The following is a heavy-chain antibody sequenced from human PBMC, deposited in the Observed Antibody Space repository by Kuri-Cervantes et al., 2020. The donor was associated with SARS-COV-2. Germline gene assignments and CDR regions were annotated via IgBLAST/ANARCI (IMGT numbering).Heavy chain of an antibody. V-gene: IGHV4-4*02. CDR2: IYHSGST. J-gene: IGHJ6*02. CDR1: GGFISSSNW. Sequence: SETLSLTCAVSGGFISSSNWWSWVRQPPGKGLEWIGEIYHSGSTNYNPSLKSRVTISVDKSKNQFSLKLSSVTAADTAVYYCARLSLGDVEIFAEDYYYYGMDVWGQGTTVTVSS. CDR3: ARLSLGDVEIFAEDYYYYGMDV. D-gene: IGHD3-16*01.